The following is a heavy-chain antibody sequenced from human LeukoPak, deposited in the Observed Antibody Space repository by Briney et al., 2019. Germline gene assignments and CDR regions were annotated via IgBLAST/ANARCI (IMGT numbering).Heavy chain of an antibody. V-gene: IGHV4-34*01. CDR2: INHSGST. J-gene: IGHJ4*02. CDR3: ARYDYDSSGYYLIDY. CDR1: GGSFSGYY. D-gene: IGHD3-22*01. Sequence: PSETLCLTCAVYGGSFSGYYWSWIRQPPGKGLEWIGEINHSGSTNYNPSLKSRVTISVDTSKNQFSLKLSSVTAADTAVYYCARYDYDSSGYYLIDYWGQGTLVTVSS.